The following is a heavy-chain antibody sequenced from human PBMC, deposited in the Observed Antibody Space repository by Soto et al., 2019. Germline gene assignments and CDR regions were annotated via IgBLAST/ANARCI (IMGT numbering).Heavy chain of an antibody. V-gene: IGHV1-46*01. J-gene: IGHJ4*02. CDR2: INPSGGST. D-gene: IGHD2-15*01. Sequence: QVQLVQSGAEVKKPGASVKVSCKASGYIFTRYYMHWVRQAPGQGLEWMGIINPSGGSTSYTQKFQGRVTMTRVTSTSTVYMDLSSLRSEDTAVYYCARGLLGFGSPYYFDYWGQGTLVTVSS. CDR3: ARGLLGFGSPYYFDY. CDR1: GYIFTRYY.